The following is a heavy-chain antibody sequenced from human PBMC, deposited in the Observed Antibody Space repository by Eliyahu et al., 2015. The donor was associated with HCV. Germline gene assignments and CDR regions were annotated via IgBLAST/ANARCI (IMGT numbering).Heavy chain of an antibody. CDR3: ASGGGGIAVTGTGGWFDP. V-gene: IGHV4-59*01. CDR1: GGSITTYY. CDR2: IHYSGST. D-gene: IGHD6-19*01. Sequence: QVQLQESGPGLVKPSETLSLTCTVXGGSITTYYWXWXRQPPGKGLEWVGYIHYSGSTNYNPSLKSRVTISIDTSKNQFSLNLTSVTAADTAMYYCASGGGGIAVTGTGGWFDPWGQGTLVTVSS. J-gene: IGHJ5*02.